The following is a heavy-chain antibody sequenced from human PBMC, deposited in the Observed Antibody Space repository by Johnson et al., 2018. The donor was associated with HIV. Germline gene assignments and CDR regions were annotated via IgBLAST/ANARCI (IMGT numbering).Heavy chain of an antibody. CDR1: GFTFDDYT. J-gene: IGHJ3*02. CDR3: ARSTPRYYAFDI. CDR2: ISWDGGST. V-gene: IGHV3-43*01. Sequence: VQLVESGGGLVQPGGSLRLSCAASGFTFDDYTMHWVRQAPGKGLEWVSLISWDGGSTYYADSVKGRFTISRDNSKNSLYLQMNSLRTEDTAVYYCARSTPRYYAFDIWGQGTMVTVSS. D-gene: IGHD2-2*01.